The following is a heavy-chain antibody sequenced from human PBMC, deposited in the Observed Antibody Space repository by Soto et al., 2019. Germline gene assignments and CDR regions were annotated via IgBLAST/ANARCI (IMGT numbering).Heavy chain of an antibody. J-gene: IGHJ4*02. CDR2: ISFDGTNK. V-gene: IGHV3-30*18. D-gene: IGHD2-15*01. CDR1: GFTFSNYA. Sequence: QVQLVESGGGGVQPGGSLRLSCAASGFTFSNYAMHWARQAPGKGLEWVAIISFDGTNKFYTDSVKGRFTISRDNSKNTLFLEMSSLRAEDTAVYFCAKDLSYCSGGSCYQHDGSDNWGQGTLVTVSS. CDR3: AKDLSYCSGGSCYQHDGSDN.